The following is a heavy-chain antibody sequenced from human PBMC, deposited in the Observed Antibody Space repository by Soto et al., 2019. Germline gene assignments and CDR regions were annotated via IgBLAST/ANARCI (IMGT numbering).Heavy chain of an antibody. Sequence: QVQLQQWGAGLLKPSETLSLTCAVYGGSFNTYYWRWAWIRQPPGKGLEWIGEINHSGSTNYNPSLKSRLPISVDPSKNQFSLKLSSVPPADTAVYYCGRTRKNGGLFPDRTYYFDYGGQGTLVTVSS. CDR2: INHSGST. J-gene: IGHJ4*02. CDR3: GRTRKNGGLFPDRTYYFDY. V-gene: IGHV4-34*01. D-gene: IGHD4-17*01. CDR1: GGSFNTYY.